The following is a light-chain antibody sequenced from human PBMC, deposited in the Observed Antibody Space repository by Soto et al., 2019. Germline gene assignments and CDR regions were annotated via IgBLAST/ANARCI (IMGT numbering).Light chain of an antibody. CDR3: AAWDGSLNGWV. CDR1: SSNIGSNT. Sequence: QSVLTQAPSASGTPGQRVTISCSGSSSNIGSNTVSWYQQVPGKAPKLLIYSNDQRPSGVPDRFSGSKSGTSASLAIGGLQSEDEADYYCAAWDGSLNGWVFCGGTKLTVL. CDR2: SND. J-gene: IGLJ2*01. V-gene: IGLV1-44*01.